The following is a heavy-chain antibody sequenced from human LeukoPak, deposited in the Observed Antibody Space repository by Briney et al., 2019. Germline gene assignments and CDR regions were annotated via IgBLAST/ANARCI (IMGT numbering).Heavy chain of an antibody. CDR1: GFTFNNYD. CDR2: ISLVGDT. D-gene: IGHD1-26*01. Sequence: GGSLRLSCAASGFTFNNYDMHWVRQTTGKRLEWVSAISLVGDTYYPASVKGRFTVSRESAKNSLYLQMNSLRAGDTALHYCVRAHVGAGLAFDIWGRGTMVTVSS. CDR3: VRAHVGAGLAFDI. V-gene: IGHV3-13*01. J-gene: IGHJ3*02.